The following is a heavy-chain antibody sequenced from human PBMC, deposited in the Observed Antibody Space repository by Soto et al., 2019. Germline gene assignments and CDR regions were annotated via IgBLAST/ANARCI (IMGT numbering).Heavy chain of an antibody. CDR2: MNPNSGNT. D-gene: IGHD6-13*01. CDR3: ARVSSWGFNNWFGP. CDR1: GYTFTSYD. J-gene: IGHJ5*02. V-gene: IGHV1-8*01. Sequence: GASVKVSCKASGYTFTSYDINWVRQATGQGLEWMGWMNPNSGNTGYAQKFQGRVTMTRDTSIRTAYMELSRLRADDTAVYYCARVSSWGFNNWFGPWGQGTLVTVSS.